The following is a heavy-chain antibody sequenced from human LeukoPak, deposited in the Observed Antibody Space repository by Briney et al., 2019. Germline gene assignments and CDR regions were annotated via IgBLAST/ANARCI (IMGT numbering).Heavy chain of an antibody. CDR1: GYTFTSHG. CDR3: ARVGGDIVVVPAAVYFDY. Sequence: GASVKVSCKASGYTFTSHGISWVRQAPGQGLEWMGWISAYNGNTNYAQKLQGRVTMTTDTSTSTAYMELRSLRSDDTAVYYCARVGGDIVVVPAAVYFDYWGQGTLVTVSS. J-gene: IGHJ4*02. V-gene: IGHV1-18*01. CDR2: ISAYNGNT. D-gene: IGHD2-2*01.